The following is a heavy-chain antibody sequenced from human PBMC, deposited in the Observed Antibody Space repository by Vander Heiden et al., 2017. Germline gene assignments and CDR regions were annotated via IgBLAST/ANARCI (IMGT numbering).Heavy chain of an antibody. V-gene: IGHV3-33*01. CDR1: GFTFSSYG. D-gene: IGHD6-6*01. Sequence: QVQLVESGGGVVQPGRSLRLSCAASGFTFSSYGMHWVRQAPGKGLEWVAVIGYDGSNKYYADSVKGRFTISRDNSKNTLYLQMNSLRAEDTAVYYCARSLYSSSSDWYFDLWGRGTLVTVSS. J-gene: IGHJ2*01. CDR2: IGYDGSNK. CDR3: ARSLYSSSSDWYFDL.